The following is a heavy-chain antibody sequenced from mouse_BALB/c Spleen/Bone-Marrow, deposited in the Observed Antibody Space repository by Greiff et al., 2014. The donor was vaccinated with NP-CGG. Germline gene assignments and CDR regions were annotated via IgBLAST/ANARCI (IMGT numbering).Heavy chain of an antibody. D-gene: IGHD1-1*01. V-gene: IGHV14-3*02. J-gene: IGHJ3*01. CDR1: GFNFKDTY. CDR2: IDPANGNT. CDR3: AIYYYGSSGFAY. Sequence: VQLKQSGAELVKPGASVKLSCTASGFNFKDTYMHWVKQRPEQGLEWIGRIDPANGNTKYDPKFQGKATITADTSSNTAYLQLSSLTSEDAAVYYCAIYYYGSSGFAYWGQGTLVTVSA.